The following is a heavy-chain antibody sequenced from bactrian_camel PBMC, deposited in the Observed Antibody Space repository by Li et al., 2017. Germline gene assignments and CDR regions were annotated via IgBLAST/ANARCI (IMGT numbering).Heavy chain of an antibody. D-gene: IGHD3*01. CDR2: IDTGDGST. CDR1: KHSYSGTG. J-gene: IGHJ4*01. V-gene: IGHV3S54*01. Sequence: HVQLVESGGNAVAAGGSLRLSCVPPKHSYSGTGGCMGWYRQAPGQEREGVAAIDTGDGSTYYLNSVEGRFTISHDNAKNTLYLQMNSLKPEDTAIYYCAAQRRPGMVEDCVVQADFRQRGQGTQVTVS.